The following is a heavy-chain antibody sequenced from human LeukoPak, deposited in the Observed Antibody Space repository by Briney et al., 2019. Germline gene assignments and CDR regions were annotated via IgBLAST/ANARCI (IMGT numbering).Heavy chain of an antibody. Sequence: ASETLSLTCTVSGASISTYYWAWIRQPPGKGLEWIVSIYYSGSTYYNPSLKSRVTISVDTSRNQFSLKLSSVTAADTAVYYCASLAVAGLSEGYWGQGTLVIVSS. D-gene: IGHD6-19*01. V-gene: IGHV4-39*01. CDR2: IYYSGST. J-gene: IGHJ4*02. CDR1: GASISTYY. CDR3: ASLAVAGLSEGY.